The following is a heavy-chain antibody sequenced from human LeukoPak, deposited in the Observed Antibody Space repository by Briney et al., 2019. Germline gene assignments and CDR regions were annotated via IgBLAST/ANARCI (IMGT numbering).Heavy chain of an antibody. V-gene: IGHV1-18*01. CDR3: ARDLFLLASHTSSGWYSGYYYGMDV. J-gene: IGHJ6*02. CDR1: GYTFTSYG. D-gene: IGHD6-19*01. CDR2: ISAYNGKT. Sequence: ASVKVSCKASGYTFTSYGISWVRQAPGQGLEWMGGISAYNGKTNYAQTLQGRVTITTDTSTSTAYMELRTPRSDDTAVYYCARDLFLLASHTSSGWYSGYYYGMDVWGQGTTVTVSS.